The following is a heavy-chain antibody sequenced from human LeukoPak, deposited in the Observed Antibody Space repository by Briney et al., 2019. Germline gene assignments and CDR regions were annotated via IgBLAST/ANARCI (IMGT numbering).Heavy chain of an antibody. CDR2: IYYSGST. V-gene: IGHV4-59*01. CDR1: GGSISSYY. J-gene: IGHJ4*02. CDR3: ARGRGPAAAGLFDY. Sequence: PSETLSLTCTVSGGSISSYYWSWIRQPPGKGLEGVGYIYYSGSTNYNPYLKSRVTISVDTSKNQFSLKLSSVTAADTAVYYCARGRGPAAAGLFDYWGQGTLVTVSS. D-gene: IGHD6-13*01.